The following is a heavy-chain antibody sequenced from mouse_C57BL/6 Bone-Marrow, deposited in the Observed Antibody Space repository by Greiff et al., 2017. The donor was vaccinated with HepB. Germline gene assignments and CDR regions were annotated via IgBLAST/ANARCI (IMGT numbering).Heavy chain of an antibody. CDR3: ARSNFITTVVADY. V-gene: IGHV1-69*01. D-gene: IGHD1-1*01. J-gene: IGHJ2*01. CDR2: IDPSDSYT. Sequence: QVQLQQPGAELVMPGASVKLSCKASGYTFTSYWMHWVKQRPGQGLEWIGEIDPSDSYTNYNQKFKGKSTLTVDKSSSTAYMQLSSLTSEDSAVYYCARSNFITTVVADYWGQGTTLTVSS. CDR1: GYTFTSYW.